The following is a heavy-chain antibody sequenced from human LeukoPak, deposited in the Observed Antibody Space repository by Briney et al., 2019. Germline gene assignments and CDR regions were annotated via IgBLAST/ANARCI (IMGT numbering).Heavy chain of an antibody. Sequence: PSQTLSLTCAVSGGSIRSGGYSWSWIRQPPGKGLEWIGYIYHSGSTNYNPSLKSRVPISVVRSKNQFSLKLSSVTAADTAVYYCARVVNYYGMDVWGQGTTVSVSS. CDR1: GGSIRSGGYS. CDR2: IYHSGST. J-gene: IGHJ6*02. CDR3: ARVVNYYGMDV. V-gene: IGHV4-30-2*01.